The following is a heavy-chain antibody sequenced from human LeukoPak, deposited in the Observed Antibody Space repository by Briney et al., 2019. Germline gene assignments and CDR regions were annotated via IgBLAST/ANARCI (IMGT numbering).Heavy chain of an antibody. V-gene: IGHV4-4*08. CDR2: ISASGTT. D-gene: IGHD2-15*01. CDR1: NGSIGSHF. Sequence: SETLSLTCTVSNGSIGSHFWSWVRQPPGKGLEWIGYISASGTTHYNPSLESRVTISVDTSKNQFSLKLTSVTAAGTAVFYCATDMAADPDTFDVWGLGTLVTVSS. CDR3: ATDMAADPDTFDV. J-gene: IGHJ3*01.